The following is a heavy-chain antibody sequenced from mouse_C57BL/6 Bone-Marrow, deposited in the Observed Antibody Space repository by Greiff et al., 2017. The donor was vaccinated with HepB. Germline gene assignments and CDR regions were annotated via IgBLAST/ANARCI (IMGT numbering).Heavy chain of an antibody. V-gene: IGHV1-81*01. CDR3: ARLWGTTVRDWGDY. CDR2: IYPRSGNT. Sequence: QVQLQQSGAELARPGASVKLSCKASGYTFTSYGISWVKQRTGQGLEWIGEIYPRSGNTYYNEKFKGKATLTADKSSSTAYMELRSLTSEDSAVYFCARLWGTTVRDWGDYWGQGTTLTVSS. CDR1: GYTFTSYG. D-gene: IGHD1-1*01. J-gene: IGHJ2*01.